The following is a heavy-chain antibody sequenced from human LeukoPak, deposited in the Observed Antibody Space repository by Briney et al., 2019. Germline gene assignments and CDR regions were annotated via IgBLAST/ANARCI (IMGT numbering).Heavy chain of an antibody. D-gene: IGHD1-26*01. V-gene: IGHV1-69*01. J-gene: IGHJ4*02. CDR3: ARGKSRGSHIDY. CDR2: IIPVLGTA. CDR1: GGTFSSYG. Sequence: GSSVKVSCKASGGTFSSYGISWVRQAPGQGLEWMGGIIPVLGTADYAQKFQDRVTITADDSTSTAYMELSSLRSEDTAVYYCARGKSRGSHIDYWGQGTLVTVSS.